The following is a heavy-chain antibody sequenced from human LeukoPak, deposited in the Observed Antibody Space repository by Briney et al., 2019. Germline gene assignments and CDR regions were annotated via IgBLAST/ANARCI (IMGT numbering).Heavy chain of an antibody. CDR2: VYYGGST. J-gene: IGHJ5*02. Sequence: SETLSLTCSVSGGSIRGHDYYWGWIRQSPGKGPTWIGSVYYGGSTYYNPSLRSRVTISIDTSKNQFSLMLRSVTAADSALYFCARHVGRLTTETSFDPWGQGTLVTVSS. D-gene: IGHD4-11*01. CDR3: ARHVGRLTTETSFDP. V-gene: IGHV4-39*01. CDR1: GGSIRGHDYY.